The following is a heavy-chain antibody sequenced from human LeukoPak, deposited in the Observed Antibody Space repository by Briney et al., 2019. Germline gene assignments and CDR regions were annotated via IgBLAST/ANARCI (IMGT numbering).Heavy chain of an antibody. CDR2: ISAYNGNT. CDR1: GYTFTSYG. V-gene: IGHV1-18*01. Sequence: GASVKVSCKASGYTFTSYGISWVRQAPGQGLEWMGWISAYNGNTNYAQKLQGRVTMTTDTSTSTAYMELRSLRSDDTAVYYCARYCSSTSCYTGFDPWGQGTLVTVFS. D-gene: IGHD2-2*02. CDR3: ARYCSSTSCYTGFDP. J-gene: IGHJ5*02.